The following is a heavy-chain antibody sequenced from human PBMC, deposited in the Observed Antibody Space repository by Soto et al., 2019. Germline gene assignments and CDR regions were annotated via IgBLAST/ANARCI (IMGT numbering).Heavy chain of an antibody. CDR1: GYTFTSYY. CDR2: INPSGGST. Sequence: ASVKVSCKASGYTFTSYYMHWVRQAPGQGLEWMGIINPSGGSTSYAQKFQGRVTMTRDTSTSTVYMELSSLRSEDTAVYYCARDSSDRFSGWIFDYWGQGTLVTVSS. J-gene: IGHJ4*02. CDR3: ARDSSDRFSGWIFDY. V-gene: IGHV1-46*01. D-gene: IGHD6-19*01.